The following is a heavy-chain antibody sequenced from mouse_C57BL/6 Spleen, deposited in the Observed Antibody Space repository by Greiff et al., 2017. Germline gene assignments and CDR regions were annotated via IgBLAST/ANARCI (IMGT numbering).Heavy chain of an antibody. CDR1: GYTFTSYW. J-gene: IGHJ2*01. D-gene: IGHD4-1*01. CDR3: ARGGLGPYYFDY. CDR2: IYPGSGST. Sequence: QVHVKQPGAELVKPGASVKMSCKASGYTFTSYWITWVKQRPGQGLEWIGDIYPGSGSTNYNEKFKSKATLTVDTSSSTAYMQLSSLTSEDSAVYYCARGGLGPYYFDYWGQGTTLTVSS. V-gene: IGHV1-55*01.